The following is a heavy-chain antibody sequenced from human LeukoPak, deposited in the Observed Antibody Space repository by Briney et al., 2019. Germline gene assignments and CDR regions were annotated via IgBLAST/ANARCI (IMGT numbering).Heavy chain of an antibody. CDR1: GFTFSSYG. V-gene: IGHV3-30*03. J-gene: IGHJ3*02. CDR2: ISYDGSNK. Sequence: GGSLRLSYAASGFTFSSYGMHWVRQAPGKGLEWVAVISYDGSNKYYADSVKGRFTISRDNSKNTLYLQMNSLRAEDTAVYYCARWGIAAAGDTNDAFDIWGQGTMLTVSS. CDR3: ARWGIAAAGDTNDAFDI. D-gene: IGHD6-13*01.